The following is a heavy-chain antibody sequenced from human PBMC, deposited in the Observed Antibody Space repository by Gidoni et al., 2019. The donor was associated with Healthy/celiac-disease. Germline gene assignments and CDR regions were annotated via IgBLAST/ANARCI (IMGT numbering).Heavy chain of an antibody. CDR1: GGPFSRYA. CDR2: IIPIIGIA. J-gene: IGHJ4*02. D-gene: IGHD3-22*01. Sequence: QVQLVQSGAEVKKPGSSVKVSCKASGGPFSRYAISWVRQAPGQGLEWMGRIIPIIGIANYAQKFQGRVTITADKSTSTAYMELSSLRSEDTAVYYCARDRTTYYYDSSGYYHDYWGQGTLVTVSS. V-gene: IGHV1-69*04. CDR3: ARDRTTYYYDSSGYYHDY.